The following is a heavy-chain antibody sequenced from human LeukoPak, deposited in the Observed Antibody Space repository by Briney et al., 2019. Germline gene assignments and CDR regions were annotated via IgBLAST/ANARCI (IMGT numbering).Heavy chain of an antibody. CDR2: IYYSGST. CDR3: ARGDFCSKSNCYLRPMDV. Sequence: SETLSLTCTVSGGPISDYYRNWIRQPPGKGLEWIGYIYYSGSTTYNPSLKSRVTMSVDTAKNQFSLKLRSVTAADTAVYYCARGDFCSKSNCYLRPMDVWGKGTTVTVSS. V-gene: IGHV4-59*01. J-gene: IGHJ6*03. CDR1: GGPISDYY. D-gene: IGHD3-3*01.